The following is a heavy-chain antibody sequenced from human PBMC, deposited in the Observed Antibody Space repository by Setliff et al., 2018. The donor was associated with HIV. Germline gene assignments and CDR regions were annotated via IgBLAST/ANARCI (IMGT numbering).Heavy chain of an antibody. J-gene: IGHJ4*02. CDR1: GFTFSSYS. Sequence: PGGSLRLSCAASGFTFSSYSMNWVRQAPGKGLEWVSSISSSSSYIYYADSVKGRFTISRDNSKNTLYLQMNSLRVEDTAIYYCAKGYGELDYWGQGTLVTVSS. D-gene: IGHD3-10*01. CDR3: AKGYGELDY. V-gene: IGHV3-21*04. CDR2: ISSSSSYI.